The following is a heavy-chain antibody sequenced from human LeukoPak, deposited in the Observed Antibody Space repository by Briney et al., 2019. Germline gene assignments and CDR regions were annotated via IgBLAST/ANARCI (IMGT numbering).Heavy chain of an antibody. CDR3: AREKYSSSWQLSYRSWWFDP. D-gene: IGHD6-13*01. CDR1: GGSISSGSYY. J-gene: IGHJ5*02. V-gene: IGHV4-61*02. Sequence: SQTLSLTCTVSGGSISSGSYYWSWIRQPAGKGLEWIGRIYTSGSTNYNPSLKSRVTISVDTSKNQFSLKLSSVTAADTAVYYCAREKYSSSWQLSYRSWWFDPWGQGTLVTVSS. CDR2: IYTSGST.